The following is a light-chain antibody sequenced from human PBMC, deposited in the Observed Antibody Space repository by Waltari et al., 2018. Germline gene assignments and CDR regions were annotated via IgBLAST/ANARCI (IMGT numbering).Light chain of an antibody. V-gene: IGLV2-14*01. CDR1: SSDVGGYNY. CDR2: EDS. Sequence: QSALTQPASVSGSPGQSITISCTGTSSDVGGYNYASWYQQHPGKAPKLMIYEDSNRPSGVSNRFSGSKSGNTASLTISGLQAEDEADYYCSSYTSSSTVVFGGGTKLTVL. J-gene: IGLJ2*01. CDR3: SSYTSSSTVV.